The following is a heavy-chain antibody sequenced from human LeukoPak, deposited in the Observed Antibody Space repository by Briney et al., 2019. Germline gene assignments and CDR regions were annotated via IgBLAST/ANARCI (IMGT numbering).Heavy chain of an antibody. CDR2: INAGNGNT. J-gene: IGHJ4*02. Sequence: ASVKVSFKASGYTFTSYAMHWVRQAPGQRLEWMGWINAGNGNTKYSQKFQGRVTIARDTSASTAYMELSSLRSEDTAVYYCARDHDILTGYLFDYWGQGTLVTVSS. CDR1: GYTFTSYA. V-gene: IGHV1-3*01. D-gene: IGHD3-9*01. CDR3: ARDHDILTGYLFDY.